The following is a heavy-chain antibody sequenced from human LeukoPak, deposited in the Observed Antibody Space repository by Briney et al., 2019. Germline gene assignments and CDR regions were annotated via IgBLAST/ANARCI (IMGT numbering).Heavy chain of an antibody. CDR1: GGSISSSSYY. CDR3: ARHGHHGDHDY. CDR2: IYYSGST. D-gene: IGHD2-21*02. J-gene: IGHJ4*02. V-gene: IGHV4-39*01. Sequence: PSETLSLTCTASGGSISSSSYYWGWIRQPPGKGLEWIGTIYYSGSTYYNPSLKSRVTISVDTSKNQFSLKLTSVTAADTAVYYCARHGHHGDHDYWGQGTVVTVSS.